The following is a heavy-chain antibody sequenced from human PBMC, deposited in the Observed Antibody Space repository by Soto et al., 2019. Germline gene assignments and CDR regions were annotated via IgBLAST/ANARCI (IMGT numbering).Heavy chain of an antibody. V-gene: IGHV4-30-2*01. Sequence: TLSLTCAVSGGSISSGGYSWSWIRQPPGKGLEWIGYIYHSGSTYYNPSLKSRVTISVDRSKNQFSLKLSSVTAADTAVYYCARAGGDYYDSSGPPGVWGQGTLVTVYS. CDR3: ARAGGDYYDSSGPPGV. CDR1: GGSISSGGYS. J-gene: IGHJ4*02. D-gene: IGHD3-22*01. CDR2: IYHSGST.